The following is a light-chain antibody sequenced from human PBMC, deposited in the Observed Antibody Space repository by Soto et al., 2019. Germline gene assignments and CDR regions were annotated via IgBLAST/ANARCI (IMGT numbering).Light chain of an antibody. Sequence: DIQVTQSPFSLSASVGDAVTITCQASQDISNSLNWYQQKPGQAPKLLIYDASRLATGVPSRFTGTGLGTDFTFAISSLQPEDFATYFCQQYDNPPPTFGGGTKVDI. CDR3: QQYDNPPPT. CDR1: QDISNS. V-gene: IGKV1-33*01. CDR2: DAS. J-gene: IGKJ4*01.